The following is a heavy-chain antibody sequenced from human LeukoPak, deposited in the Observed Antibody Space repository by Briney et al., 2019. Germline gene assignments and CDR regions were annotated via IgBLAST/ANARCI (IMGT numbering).Heavy chain of an antibody. Sequence: SETLSLTCTVSGGSISSYYWSWIRQPPGKGLEWIGYIYYSGSTNYNPSLKSRVTISVDTSKNRFSLKLSSVTAADTAVYYCARDLRSTSWAYYFDYWGQGTLVTVSS. V-gene: IGHV4-59*01. CDR2: IYYSGST. J-gene: IGHJ4*02. D-gene: IGHD2-2*01. CDR1: GGSISSYY. CDR3: ARDLRSTSWAYYFDY.